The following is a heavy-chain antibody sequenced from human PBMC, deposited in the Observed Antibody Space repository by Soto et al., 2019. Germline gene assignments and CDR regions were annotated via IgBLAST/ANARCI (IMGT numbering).Heavy chain of an antibody. Sequence: SVQVSCKASAGTFSSYAVSWVRQAPGQGLEWMGGIIPIFGTANYAQEFQGRVTITADKSTSTAYMELSSLRSEDTAVYYCARDEQQLGDAFDIWGQGTMVTVSS. CDR1: AGTFSSYA. D-gene: IGHD6-13*01. V-gene: IGHV1-69*06. CDR2: IIPIFGTA. CDR3: ARDEQQLGDAFDI. J-gene: IGHJ3*02.